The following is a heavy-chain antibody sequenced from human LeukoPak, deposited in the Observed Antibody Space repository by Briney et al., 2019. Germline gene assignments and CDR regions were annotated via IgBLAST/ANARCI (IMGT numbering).Heavy chain of an antibody. J-gene: IGHJ4*02. CDR3: AKDHGLSLWFGEVDY. Sequence: GGSLRLSCAASGFTFSSYGMHWVRQAPGKGLEWVAFIRYDGSNKYYADSVKGRFTISRDNSKNTLYLQMNSLRAEDTAVYYCAKDHGLSLWFGEVDYWGQGTLVTVSS. CDR2: IRYDGSNK. V-gene: IGHV3-30*02. CDR1: GFTFSSYG. D-gene: IGHD3-10*01.